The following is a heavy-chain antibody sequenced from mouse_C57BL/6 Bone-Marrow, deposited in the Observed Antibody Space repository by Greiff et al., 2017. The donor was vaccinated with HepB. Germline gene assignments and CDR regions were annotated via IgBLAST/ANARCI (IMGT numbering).Heavy chain of an antibody. CDR2: IHPNSGST. CDR1: GYTFTSYW. V-gene: IGHV1-64*01. Sequence: QVQLQQPGAELVKPGASVKLSCKASGYTFTSYWMHWVKQRPGQGLEWIGMIHPNSGSTNYNEKFKSKATLTVDKSSSTAYMQLSSLTSEDSAVYYCAGYDYYDEFDYWGQGTTLTVSS. CDR3: AGYDYYDEFDY. J-gene: IGHJ2*01. D-gene: IGHD2-4*01.